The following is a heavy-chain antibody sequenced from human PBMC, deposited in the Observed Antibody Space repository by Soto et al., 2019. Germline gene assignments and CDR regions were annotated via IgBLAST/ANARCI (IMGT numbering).Heavy chain of an antibody. Sequence: PSETLSLTCTVSGGSISSYYWSWIRQPPGKGLEWIGNIYYSGSTNYNPSLKSRVTISVDTSKNQFPLKLSSVTAADTAVFYCARHLGYDSSGYYRNWFDPWGQGTLVTVSS. V-gene: IGHV4-59*08. CDR2: IYYSGST. CDR1: GGSISSYY. CDR3: ARHLGYDSSGYYRNWFDP. J-gene: IGHJ5*02. D-gene: IGHD3-22*01.